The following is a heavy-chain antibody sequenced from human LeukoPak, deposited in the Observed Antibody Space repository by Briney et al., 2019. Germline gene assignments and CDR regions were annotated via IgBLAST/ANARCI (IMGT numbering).Heavy chain of an antibody. Sequence: SETLSLTCTVSGGSISSGDYYWSWIRQPPGKGLEWIGHIYYSGSTYYNPSLKSRVTISVDTSKNQFSLKLSSVTAADTAVYYCARRTPSWAFDIWGQGTMVTVSS. CDR3: ARRTPSWAFDI. J-gene: IGHJ3*02. CDR2: IYYSGST. V-gene: IGHV4-30-4*08. CDR1: GGSISSGDYY.